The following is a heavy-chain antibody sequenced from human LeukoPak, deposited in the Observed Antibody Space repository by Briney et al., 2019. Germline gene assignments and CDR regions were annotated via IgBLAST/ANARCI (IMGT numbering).Heavy chain of an antibody. D-gene: IGHD5-18*01. Sequence: VASVNVSCTASGYTFAGYYIHWVRQAPGQGLEWLGWINPNSTTTHYEQKFQGRVTMTRDTSISTAYMELRRLRSDDTAMYYCARVRDRMTGYKFDYWGQGTLVTVSS. J-gene: IGHJ4*02. CDR1: GYTFAGYY. V-gene: IGHV1-2*02. CDR3: ARVRDRMTGYKFDY. CDR2: INPNSTTT.